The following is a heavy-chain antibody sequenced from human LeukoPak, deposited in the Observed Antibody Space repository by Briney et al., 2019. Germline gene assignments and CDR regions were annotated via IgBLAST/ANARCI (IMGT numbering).Heavy chain of an antibody. Sequence: GRSLRLSCAASGFTFSHYAVHWVRQAPGKGLDWVAVISSDGVNNYYADSVKGRFIISRDNSKNTLYLQMNSLRAEDTAVYYCARGHPVLVTAPFDYWGQGTLVTVSS. V-gene: IGHV3-30-3*01. J-gene: IGHJ4*02. CDR2: ISSDGVNN. CDR3: ARGHPVLVTAPFDY. D-gene: IGHD2-21*02. CDR1: GFTFSHYA.